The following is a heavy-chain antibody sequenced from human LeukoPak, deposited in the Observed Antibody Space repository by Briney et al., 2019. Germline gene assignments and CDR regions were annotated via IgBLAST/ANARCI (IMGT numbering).Heavy chain of an antibody. D-gene: IGHD5-24*01. J-gene: IGHJ4*02. CDR1: GFTFSTYG. CDR3: AKVEMTTSPGGIDY. CDR2: IRYDGSNK. Sequence: PGGSLRLSCAASGFTFSTYGMHWVRQAPGKGLEWVTFIRYDGSNKYYADSVKGRFAISRDNSKNTLYLQMNGLRVEDTAMYYCAKVEMTTSPGGIDYWGQGTLVTVSS. V-gene: IGHV3-30*02.